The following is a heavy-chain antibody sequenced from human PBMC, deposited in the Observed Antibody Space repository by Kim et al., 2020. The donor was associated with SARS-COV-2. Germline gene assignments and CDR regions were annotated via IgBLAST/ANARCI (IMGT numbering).Heavy chain of an antibody. Sequence: GGSLRLSCATSGFTFSNAWMSWVRQAPGKGLEWVGLIKSKSDGGTTDYAAPVKGRFTISRHDSKNTLYLQMNRLKTEDTAVYYCTTTTYYYDSSAEPYDNVDIWGQGTMVSVSS. CDR1: GFTFSNAW. CDR2: IKSKSDGGTT. J-gene: IGHJ3*02. CDR3: TTTTYYYDSSAEPYDNVDI. D-gene: IGHD3-22*01. V-gene: IGHV3-15*01.